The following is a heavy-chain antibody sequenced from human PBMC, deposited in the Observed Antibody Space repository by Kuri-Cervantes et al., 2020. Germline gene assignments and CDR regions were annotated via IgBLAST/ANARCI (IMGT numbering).Heavy chain of an antibody. Sequence: SVKVSCKASGGTFSSYAISWVRQAPGQGLEWMGGIIPIFGTANYAQKFQGRVTITADKSTSTAYMELSSLRSEDTAVYYCARGVYSSGWYLFFDYWGQGTLVTVSS. CDR3: ARGVYSSGWYLFFDY. J-gene: IGHJ4*02. V-gene: IGHV1-69*06. D-gene: IGHD6-19*01. CDR1: GGTFSSYA. CDR2: IIPIFGTA.